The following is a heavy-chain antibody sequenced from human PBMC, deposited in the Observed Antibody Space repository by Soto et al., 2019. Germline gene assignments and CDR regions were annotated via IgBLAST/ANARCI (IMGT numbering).Heavy chain of an antibody. CDR3: ARDGAGAYGLGWFDP. Sequence: QVQLQESGPRLVKPSQTLSLTCTVSGDSISRGGYYWNWLRQHPRKGLEWIGYIYHSGSTIYNPSLKSRVTISVDTSKNRLSLELSNVTASDTAIYYWARDGAGAYGLGWFDPWGQGLLVTVSS. J-gene: IGHJ5*02. CDR1: GDSISRGGYY. V-gene: IGHV4-31*03. CDR2: IYHSGST. D-gene: IGHD2-21*01.